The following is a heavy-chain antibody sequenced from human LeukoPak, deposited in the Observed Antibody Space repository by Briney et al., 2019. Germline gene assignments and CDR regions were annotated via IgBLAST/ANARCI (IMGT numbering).Heavy chain of an antibody. CDR2: ISAYNGNT. CDR1: GYTFTSYG. V-gene: IGHV1-18*01. D-gene: IGHD2-2*01. CDR3: ARGYDCSSTSCPPGY. Sequence: ASVKVSCKASGYTFTSYGISWVRQAPGEGLEWMGWISAYNGNTNYAQKLQGRVTMTTDTSTSTAYMELRSLRSDDTAVYYCARGYDCSSTSCPPGYWGQGTLVTVSS. J-gene: IGHJ4*02.